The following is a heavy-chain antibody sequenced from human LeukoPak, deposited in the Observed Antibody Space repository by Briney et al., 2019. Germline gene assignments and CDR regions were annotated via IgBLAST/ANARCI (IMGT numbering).Heavy chain of an antibody. CDR3: ASNKYPVQAFDI. D-gene: IGHD1/OR15-1a*01. CDR1: GGSFSDYY. CDR2: INHGGDT. V-gene: IGHV4-34*01. Sequence: SETLSLTCAVSGGSFSDYYWSWIRQPPGKGLEWIGEINHGGDTNYNSSLQSRVSLSVDTSRNQFSLMLSSVTAADTGVYYCASNKYPVQAFDIWGQGTMVTVSS. J-gene: IGHJ3*02.